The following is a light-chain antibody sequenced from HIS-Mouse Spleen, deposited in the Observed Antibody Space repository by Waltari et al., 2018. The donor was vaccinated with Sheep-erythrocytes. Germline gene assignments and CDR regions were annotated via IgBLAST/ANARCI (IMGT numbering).Light chain of an antibody. CDR2: DVS. CDR1: SSDVGGYNY. CDR3: CSYAGSYNHV. V-gene: IGLV2-11*01. Sequence: QSALTQPRSVSGSPGQSVTISCTGTSSDVGGYNYVSWYQQHPGKAPKVMIYDVSKRPSGVPDRFSCYKSGNTASLTISGLQAEDEADYYCCSYAGSYNHVFATGTKVTVL. J-gene: IGLJ1*01.